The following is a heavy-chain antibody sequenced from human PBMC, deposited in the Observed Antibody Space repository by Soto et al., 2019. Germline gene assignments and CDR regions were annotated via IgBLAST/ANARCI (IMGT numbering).Heavy chain of an antibody. CDR1: GGSISSYY. Sequence: SETLSLTCTVSGGSISSYYWSWIRQPPGKGLEWIGYIYYSGSTNYNPSLKSRVTISVDTSKNQFSLKLSSVTAADTAVYYCERASAAAEELAPWGQGTLVTVSS. CDR3: ERASAAAEELAP. J-gene: IGHJ5*02. V-gene: IGHV4-59*01. CDR2: IYYSGST. D-gene: IGHD6-13*01.